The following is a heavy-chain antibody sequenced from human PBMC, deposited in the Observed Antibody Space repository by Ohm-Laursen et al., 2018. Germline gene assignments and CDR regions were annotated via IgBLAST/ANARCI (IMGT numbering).Heavy chain of an antibody. CDR3: ARVKQWLIYAFDI. J-gene: IGHJ3*02. V-gene: IGHV4-34*01. D-gene: IGHD6-19*01. CDR1: GGSFSGYY. CDR2: INHCGST. Sequence: SETLSLTCAVYGGSFSGYYWSWIRQPPGKGLEWIGEINHCGSTNYNPSLKIRVTISVDTSKNQFSLKLRSVTAADTAVYYCARVKQWLIYAFDIWGQGTMVTVSS.